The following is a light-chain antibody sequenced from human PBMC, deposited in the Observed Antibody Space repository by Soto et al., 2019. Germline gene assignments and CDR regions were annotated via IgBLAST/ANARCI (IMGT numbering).Light chain of an antibody. V-gene: IGLV4-69*01. CDR3: QTWGTGIHWV. CDR1: SGHSSYA. CDR2: LNSDGSH. Sequence: QPMLTQSPSASASLGASVKLTCTLSSGHSSYAIAWHQQQPEKGPRYLMKLNSDGSHSKGDGIPDRFSGSSSGAERYLTISSLQSEDEADYYGQTWGTGIHWVFGGGTKLTVL. J-gene: IGLJ3*02.